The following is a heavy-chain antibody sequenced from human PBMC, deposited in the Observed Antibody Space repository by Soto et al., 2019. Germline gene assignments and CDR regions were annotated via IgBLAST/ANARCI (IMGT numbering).Heavy chain of an antibody. Sequence: QVQLVQSGAEVKKPGASVKVSCKASGYTFTSYYMHWVRQAPGQGLEWMGIINPSGGSTSYAQKCQGRVTMTRDTSTSTVYMELSSLRSEDTAVYYCARDSTIGVVVAATQPGNGDYYYGMDVWGQGTTVTVSS. CDR1: GYTFTSYY. V-gene: IGHV1-46*01. D-gene: IGHD2-15*01. J-gene: IGHJ6*02. CDR3: ARDSTIGVVVAATQPGNGDYYYGMDV. CDR2: INPSGGST.